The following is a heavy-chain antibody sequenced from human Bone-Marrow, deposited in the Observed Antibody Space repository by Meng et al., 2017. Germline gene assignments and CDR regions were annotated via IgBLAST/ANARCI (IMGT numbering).Heavy chain of an antibody. CDR1: GFTFSSYG. CDR3: ARDKSPFNYYYYGMDV. V-gene: IGHV3-33*01. J-gene: IGHJ6*02. D-gene: IGHD3-16*01. Sequence: GGSLRLSCAASGFTFSSYGMHWVRQAPGKGLEWVAVIWYDGSNKYYADSVKGRFTISRDNSKNTLYLQMNSLRAEDTAVYYCARDKSPFNYYYYGMDVWGQGTTVTVSS. CDR2: IWYDGSNK.